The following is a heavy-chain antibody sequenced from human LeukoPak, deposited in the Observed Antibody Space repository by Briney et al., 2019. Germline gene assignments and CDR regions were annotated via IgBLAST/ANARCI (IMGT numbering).Heavy chain of an antibody. V-gene: IGHV4-59*08. CDR1: GGSISSYY. CDR3: ARMRATTVTTDWAFDI. D-gene: IGHD4-17*01. J-gene: IGHJ3*02. CDR2: IYYSGST. Sequence: SETLSLTCTVSGGSISSYYWSWIRQPPGKGLEWVGYIYYSGSTNYNPSLKSRVTISVDTSKNQFSLKLSSVTAADTAVYYCARMRATTVTTDWAFDIWGQGTMVTVSS.